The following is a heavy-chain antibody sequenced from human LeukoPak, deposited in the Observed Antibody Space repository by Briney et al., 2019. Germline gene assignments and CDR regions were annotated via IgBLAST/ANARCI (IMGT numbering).Heavy chain of an antibody. CDR2: IIPIFDSA. J-gene: IGHJ4*02. Sequence: SVKVSCKASGGAFSSYAISWVRQAPGQGLEWMGGIIPIFDSANYAQKFQGRVTITADESTSTAYMELSGLRSEDTAVYYCARRAGAYTHPYDYWGQGTLVTVS. CDR1: GGAFSSYA. D-gene: IGHD3-16*01. V-gene: IGHV1-69*13. CDR3: ARRAGAYTHPYDY.